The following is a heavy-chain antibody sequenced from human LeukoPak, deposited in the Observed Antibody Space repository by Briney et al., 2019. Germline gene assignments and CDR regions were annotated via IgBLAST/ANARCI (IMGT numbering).Heavy chain of an antibody. Sequence: GGSLRLSCAASGFTFSSYSMNWVRQAPGKGLEWVSYISSSSSTIYYADSVKGRFTISRDNAKNSLYLQMNSLRAEDTAVYYCAGAGTTGDDAFDNWGQGTMVTVSS. CDR2: ISSSSSTI. D-gene: IGHD1-1*01. V-gene: IGHV3-48*01. CDR3: AGAGTTGDDAFDN. J-gene: IGHJ3*02. CDR1: GFTFSSYS.